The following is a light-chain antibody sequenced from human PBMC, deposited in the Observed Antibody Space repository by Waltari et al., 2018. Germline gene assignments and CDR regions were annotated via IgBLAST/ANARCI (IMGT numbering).Light chain of an antibody. CDR3: QQSYSTLGYT. V-gene: IGKV1-39*01. Sequence: DIQMTKSPSSLSASVGDRVTITCRASQSISSYLNWYQQKPGKAPKLLIYAASSLQSGVPSRFSGSGSGTDFTLTISSLQPEDFATYYCQQSYSTLGYTFGQGTKLEIK. CDR1: QSISSY. J-gene: IGKJ2*01. CDR2: AAS.